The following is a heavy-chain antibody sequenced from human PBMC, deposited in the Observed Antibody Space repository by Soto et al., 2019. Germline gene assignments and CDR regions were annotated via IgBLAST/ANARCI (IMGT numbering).Heavy chain of an antibody. CDR3: SKARLGEFATYDS. CDR2: IYYSGST. Sequence: PSETLSLTCTVSGDSISSGDYYWSWIRQPPGKGLEWIGYIYYSGSTYYNPPLKSRVTISVDTSKNQFSLRLNSVTAADTAVYYCSKARLGEFATYDSWGQGILVSSPQ. V-gene: IGHV4-30-4*01. D-gene: IGHD3-10*01. CDR1: GDSISSGDYY. J-gene: IGHJ5*02.